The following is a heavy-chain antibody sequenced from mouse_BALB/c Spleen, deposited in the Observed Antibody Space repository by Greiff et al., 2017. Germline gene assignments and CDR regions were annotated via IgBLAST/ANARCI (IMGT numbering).Heavy chain of an antibody. Sequence: EVMLVESGGGLVKPGGSLKLSCAASGFAFSSYDMSWVGPTPERKLEWVAYISSGGGSTYYPHTVKGRFTISRDNAKNTLYLQMSSLKSEDTAMYYCASDDNYLVYWGQGTLVTVSA. CDR2: ISSGGGST. D-gene: IGHD2-1*01. CDR3: ASDDNYLVY. CDR1: GFAFSSYD. V-gene: IGHV5-12-1*01. J-gene: IGHJ3*01.